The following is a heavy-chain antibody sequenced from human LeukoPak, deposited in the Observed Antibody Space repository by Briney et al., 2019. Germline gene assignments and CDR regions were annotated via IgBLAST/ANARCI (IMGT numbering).Heavy chain of an antibody. V-gene: IGHV4-38-2*02. CDR3: ARAHLRVGATFDY. Sequence: SETLSLTCTVSGYSISSGYYWGWIRQPPGKGLEWIGSIYHSGSTYYNPSLKSRVTISVDTSKNQFSLKLSSVTAADTAVYYCARAHLRVGATFDYWGQGTLVTVSS. CDR2: IYHSGST. CDR1: GYSISSGYY. J-gene: IGHJ4*02. D-gene: IGHD1-26*01.